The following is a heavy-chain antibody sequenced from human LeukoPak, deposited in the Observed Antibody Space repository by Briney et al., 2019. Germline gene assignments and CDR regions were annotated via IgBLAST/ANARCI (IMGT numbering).Heavy chain of an antibody. D-gene: IGHD3-22*01. CDR1: GGSISSGGYY. Sequence: TLSLTCTVSGGSISSGGYYWSWIRQHLGKGLEWIGYIYYSGTAYYNPSLKSRITISVDTSKNQFSLRLSSVTAADTAVYYCARVYYYDSSGYLDYWGQGTLVTVSS. CDR3: ARVYYYDSSGYLDY. V-gene: IGHV4-31*03. J-gene: IGHJ4*02. CDR2: IYYSGTA.